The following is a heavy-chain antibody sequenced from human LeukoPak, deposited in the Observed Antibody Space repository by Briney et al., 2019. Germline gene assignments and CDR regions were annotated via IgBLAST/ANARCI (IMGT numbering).Heavy chain of an antibody. CDR2: INPNSGGT. D-gene: IGHD3-16*02. CDR1: GYTFTGYY. Sequence: ASVKVSCKASGYTFTGYYMHWVRQAPGQGLEWMGWINPNSGGTNYARKFQGRVTMTRDTSISTAYMELSRLRSDDTAVYYCARVVQRSWFDPWGQGTLVTVSS. CDR3: ARVVQRSWFDP. V-gene: IGHV1-2*02. J-gene: IGHJ5*02.